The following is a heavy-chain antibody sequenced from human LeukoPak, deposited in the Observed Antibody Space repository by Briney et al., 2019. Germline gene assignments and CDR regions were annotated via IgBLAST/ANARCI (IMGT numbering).Heavy chain of an antibody. CDR1: GDSISSNSYY. CDR2: IYYSGST. CDR3: ARLGYCSSTSCYRRPAYYYYMDV. D-gene: IGHD2-2*02. V-gene: IGHV4-39*01. Sequence: SETLSLTCTVSGDSISSNSYYWGWIRQPPGKGLEWIGSIYYSGSTYYNPSLKSRVTISVDTSKNQFSLKLSSVTAADTAVYYCARLGYCSSTSCYRRPAYYYYMDVWGKGTTVTVSS. J-gene: IGHJ6*03.